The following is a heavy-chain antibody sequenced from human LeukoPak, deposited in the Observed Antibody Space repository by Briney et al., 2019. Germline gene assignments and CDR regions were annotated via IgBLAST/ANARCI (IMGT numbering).Heavy chain of an antibody. V-gene: IGHV3-23*01. Sequence: GGSLRLSCAASGFTFSSYAMSWVRQAPGKGLEWVSAISGSGGSTYYADSVRGRFTISRDNSRNTLYLQMDSLRSEDTAVYYCARDFFPVVDSTWYEIGYWGQGTLVTVSS. CDR2: ISGSGGST. CDR3: ARDFFPVVDSTWYEIGY. CDR1: GFTFSSYA. D-gene: IGHD2-21*01. J-gene: IGHJ4*02.